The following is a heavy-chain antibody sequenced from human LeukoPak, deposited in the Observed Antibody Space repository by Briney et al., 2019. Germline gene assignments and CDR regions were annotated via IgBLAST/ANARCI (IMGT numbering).Heavy chain of an antibody. J-gene: IGHJ4*02. CDR2: IYSGDNA. V-gene: IGHV3-53*01. Sequence: GGSLRLSCAASGFTVSNNYMSWVRQAPGKGLEWVSLIYSGDNAYYADSVRGRFTISRDNSKNTLYLQMNSLRVEDTAMYYCARIRGGSYRIFDYWGQGTLVTVSS. CDR1: GFTVSNNY. CDR3: ARIRGGSYRIFDY. D-gene: IGHD1-26*01.